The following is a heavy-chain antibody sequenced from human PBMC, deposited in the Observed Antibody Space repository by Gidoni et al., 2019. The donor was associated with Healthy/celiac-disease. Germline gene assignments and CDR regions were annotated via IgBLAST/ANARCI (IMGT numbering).Heavy chain of an antibody. J-gene: IGHJ4*02. CDR2: RKQDGSEK. V-gene: IGHV3-7*01. Sequence: EVQLVESGGGLVQPGGSLRLSCAASGFTFSSYWMSWVRQAPGKGLEWVANRKQDGSEKYYVDSVKGRFTISRDNAKNSLYLQMNSLRAEDTAVYYCARDSPYIAVAGTEGFEYWGQGTLVTVSS. D-gene: IGHD6-19*01. CDR3: ARDSPYIAVAGTEGFEY. CDR1: GFTFSSYW.